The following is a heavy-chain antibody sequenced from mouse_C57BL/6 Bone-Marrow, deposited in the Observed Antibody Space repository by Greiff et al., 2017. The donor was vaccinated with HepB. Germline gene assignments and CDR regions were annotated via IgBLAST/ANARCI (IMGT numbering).Heavy chain of an antibody. J-gene: IGHJ2*01. Sequence: VQLQQPGAELVKPGASVKLSCKASGYTFTRYWMHWVTQRPGQGLEWLGMIHPNSGSTNYNEKFKSKGTLTVDKSSSTAYMQLSSLTSEDSAVYYWAAYGYYWDYGGQGTTLTVSS. CDR3: AAYGYYWDY. CDR2: IHPNSGST. D-gene: IGHD6-5*01. V-gene: IGHV1-64*01. CDR1: GYTFTRYW.